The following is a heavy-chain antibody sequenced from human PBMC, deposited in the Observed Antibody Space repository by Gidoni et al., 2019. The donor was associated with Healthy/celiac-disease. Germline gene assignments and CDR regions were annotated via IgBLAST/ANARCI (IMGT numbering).Heavy chain of an antibody. CDR2: IYSGGST. J-gene: IGHJ4*02. CDR3: ARGIYSSSWDGGVDY. CDR1: GFTVSRNY. Sequence: EVQLVESGGGLIQPGGSLRLSCAASGFTVSRNYMSWVRQAPGKGLEWVSVIYSGGSTYYADSVKGRFTISRDNSKNTLYLQMNSLRAEDTAVYYCARGIYSSSWDGGVDYWGQGTLVTVSS. D-gene: IGHD6-13*01. V-gene: IGHV3-53*01.